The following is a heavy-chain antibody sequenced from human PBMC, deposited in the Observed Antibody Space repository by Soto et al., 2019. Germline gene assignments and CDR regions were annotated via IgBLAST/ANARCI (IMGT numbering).Heavy chain of an antibody. Sequence: QVQLVESGGGVVQPGRSLRLSCAASGFIFNYYGIHWVRQAPGKGLEWVAVISYDGSIEYYSDSVKGRFTISRDNSKNTVSLHMNSLRIEDTAVYYCAKDQGSYGVGPDNWGQGTLVNVSS. J-gene: IGHJ4*02. V-gene: IGHV3-30*18. CDR1: GFIFNYYG. CDR3: AKDQGSYGVGPDN. CDR2: ISYDGSIE. D-gene: IGHD5-18*01.